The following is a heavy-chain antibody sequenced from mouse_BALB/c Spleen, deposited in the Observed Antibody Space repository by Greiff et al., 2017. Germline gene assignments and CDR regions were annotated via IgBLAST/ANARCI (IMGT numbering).Heavy chain of an antibody. D-gene: IGHD1-1*01. Sequence: EVQLQQSGPELVKPGASVKMSCKASGYTFTSYVMHWVKQKPGQGLEWIGYINPYNDGTKYNEKFKGKATLTSDKSSSTAYMELSSLTSEDSAVYYCARRGDYGSSFFDYWGQGTTLTVSS. CDR1: GYTFTSYV. J-gene: IGHJ2*01. CDR2: INPYNDGT. CDR3: ARRGDYGSSFFDY. V-gene: IGHV1-14*01.